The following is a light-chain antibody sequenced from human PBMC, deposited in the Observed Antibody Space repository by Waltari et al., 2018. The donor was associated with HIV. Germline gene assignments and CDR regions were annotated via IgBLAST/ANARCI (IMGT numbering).Light chain of an antibody. J-gene: IGLJ3*02. CDR2: FNS. V-gene: IGLV3-21*04. Sequence: SNVRTQPPPVSVAPAAAATIPCGGWNIASKAVHWYRQHPGQAPVLVIRFNSDRPSGIPHRFSGSTSGNTATLTISGVEVGDEADYYCQVWDSTNHHLVFGGGTELTVL. CDR1: NIASKA. CDR3: QVWDSTNHHLV.